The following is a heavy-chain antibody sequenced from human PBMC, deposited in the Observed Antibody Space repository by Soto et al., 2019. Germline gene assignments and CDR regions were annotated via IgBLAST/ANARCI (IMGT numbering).Heavy chain of an antibody. D-gene: IGHD2-21*02. V-gene: IGHV1-69*13. CDR3: ARASRVTAIRFYYGMDV. J-gene: IGHJ6*02. CDR1: GGTFSSYA. CDR2: IIPIFGTA. Sequence: SVKVSCKASGGTFSSYAISWVRQAPGQGLEWMGGIIPIFGTANYAQKFQGRVTITADGSTSTAYMELSSLRSEDTAVYYCARASRVTAIRFYYGMDVWGQGTTVTVSS.